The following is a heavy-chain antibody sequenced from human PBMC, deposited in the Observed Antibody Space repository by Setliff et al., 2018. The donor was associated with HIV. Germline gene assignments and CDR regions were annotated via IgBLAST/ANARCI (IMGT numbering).Heavy chain of an antibody. CDR1: GYSISSDYY. CDR3: ARWPPHRSSDYDQEHYLDY. D-gene: IGHD3-22*01. V-gene: IGHV4-38-2*02. Sequence: PSETLSLTCTVSGYSISSDYYWGWIRQPPGKGLEWIGNIYHSGSTYHNPSLKSRVTISVDTSKNQFSLKLSSVTAADTAVYYCARWPPHRSSDYDQEHYLDYWGQGTLVTV. CDR2: IYHSGST. J-gene: IGHJ4*02.